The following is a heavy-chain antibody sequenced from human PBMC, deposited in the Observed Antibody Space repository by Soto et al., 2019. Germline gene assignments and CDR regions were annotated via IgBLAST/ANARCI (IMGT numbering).Heavy chain of an antibody. J-gene: IGHJ6*02. CDR3: ARAKSSGPPIPHYGMDV. D-gene: IGHD3-22*01. V-gene: IGHV3-13*05. CDR1: GFTFSSYD. Sequence: GGSLRLSCAASGFTFSSYDMHWVRQATGKGLEWVSAIGTAGDPYYPGSVKGRFTISRENAKNSLYLQMNSMRAGDTAVYYCARAKSSGPPIPHYGMDVWGQGTTVTVS. CDR2: IGTAGDP.